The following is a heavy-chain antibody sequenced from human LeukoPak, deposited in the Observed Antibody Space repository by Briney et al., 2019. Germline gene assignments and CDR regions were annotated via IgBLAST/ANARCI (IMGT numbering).Heavy chain of an antibody. CDR1: GYTFINYL. J-gene: IGHJ4*02. Sequence: GESLKISCQVSGYTFINYLIGWVRQMPGKGLEWMGIIYPGDSDTRYSPSFHGQVIISADKSISTAYLQWNSLKASDTAMYYCASGGYGTFDSWGQGTLVTVSS. CDR2: IYPGDSDT. D-gene: IGHD5-12*01. CDR3: ASGGYGTFDS. V-gene: IGHV5-51*01.